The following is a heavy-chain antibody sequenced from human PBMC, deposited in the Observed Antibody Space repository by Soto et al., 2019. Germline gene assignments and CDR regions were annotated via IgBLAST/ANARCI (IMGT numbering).Heavy chain of an antibody. V-gene: IGHV4-30-4*08. Sequence: WTWIRQSPGKGLEWIGYVHYSGSIMYNPSFKSRVTISVDTSKNQFSLHLSSVTAADTAVYFCVRVDDGGDREYYGLDVWGQGTTVTVSS. CDR2: VHYSGSI. J-gene: IGHJ6*02. CDR3: VRVDDGGDREYYGLDV. D-gene: IGHD3-16*01.